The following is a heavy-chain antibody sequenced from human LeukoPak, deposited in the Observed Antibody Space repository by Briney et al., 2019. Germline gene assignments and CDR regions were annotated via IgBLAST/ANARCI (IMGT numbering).Heavy chain of an antibody. CDR3: AREDIVVVPAAIWDY. CDR2: ISSSSSYI. D-gene: IGHD2-2*01. CDR1: GFTFSSYS. V-gene: IGHV3-21*01. Sequence: TTGGSLRLSCAASGFTFSSYSMNWVRQAPGKGLEWVSSISSSSSYIYHADSVKGRFTISRDNAKNSLYLQMNSLRAEDTAVYYCAREDIVVVPAAIWDYWGQGTLVTVSS. J-gene: IGHJ4*02.